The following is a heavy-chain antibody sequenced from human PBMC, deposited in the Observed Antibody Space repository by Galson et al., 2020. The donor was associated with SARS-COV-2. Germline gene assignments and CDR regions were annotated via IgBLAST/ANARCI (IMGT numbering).Heavy chain of an antibody. D-gene: IGHD3-22*01. Sequence: GGSLRLSCAASDFTFATYAMSWVRQAPGKGLEWVSAIGPGGGTTHYADSVKGRFTISRDNSKNTLYLQMNSLRAEDTAVYYCAKDRGYYSGIDAFDVWGQGTVVTVSS. J-gene: IGHJ3*01. CDR2: IGPGGGTT. V-gene: IGHV3-23*01. CDR1: DFTFATYA. CDR3: AKDRGYYSGIDAFDV.